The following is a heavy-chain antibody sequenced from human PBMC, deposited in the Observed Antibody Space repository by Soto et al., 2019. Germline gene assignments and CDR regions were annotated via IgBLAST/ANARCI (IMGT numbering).Heavy chain of an antibody. Sequence: QVQLQESGPGLVKPSGTLSLTYAVSGGSISSSHWWTWVRQSPGKGLEYIGEISHSGTSNSNPSLKSRVTLSVDKSKNHFSLTLTSVTAADTAVYYCARVVLTITRGAFDAWGPGTLVIVSS. CDR2: ISHSGTS. CDR1: GGSISSSHW. V-gene: IGHV4-4*02. CDR3: ARVVLTITRGAFDA. D-gene: IGHD3-9*01. J-gene: IGHJ3*01.